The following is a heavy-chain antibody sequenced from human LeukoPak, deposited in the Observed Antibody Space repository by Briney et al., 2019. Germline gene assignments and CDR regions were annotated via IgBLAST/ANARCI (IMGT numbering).Heavy chain of an antibody. CDR3: AKDDYYYDSSGYY. V-gene: IGHV3-30*02. CDR1: GFTFRSYG. CDR2: IRYDGSNK. D-gene: IGHD3-22*01. J-gene: IGHJ4*02. Sequence: QSGGSLRLSCAAPGFTFRSYGMHWVRQAPGKGLEWVAFIRYDGSNKYYTDSVKGRFTISRDNSKNTLYLQMNSLRAEDTAVYYCAKDDYYYDSSGYYWGQGTLVTVSS.